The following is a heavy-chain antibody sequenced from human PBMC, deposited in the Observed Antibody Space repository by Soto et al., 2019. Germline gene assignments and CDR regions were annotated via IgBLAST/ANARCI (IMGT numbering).Heavy chain of an antibody. CDR2: ISAYNGNT. CDR1: GYTFTSYG. CDR3: AREMDFWSGYPFDP. V-gene: IGHV1-18*01. D-gene: IGHD3-3*01. Sequence: ASVKVSCKSSGYTFTSYGISWVRQAPGQGLEWMGWISAYNGNTNYAQKLQGRVTMTTDTSTSTAYMELRSLRSDDTAVYYCAREMDFWSGYPFDPWGQGTLVTVSS. J-gene: IGHJ5*02.